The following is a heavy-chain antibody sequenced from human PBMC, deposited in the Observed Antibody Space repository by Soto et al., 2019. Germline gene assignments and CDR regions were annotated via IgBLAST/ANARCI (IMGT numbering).Heavy chain of an antibody. CDR1: GYTFTNYY. V-gene: IGHV1-46*01. J-gene: IGHJ6*02. CDR3: ARSDSEYYGLDV. Sequence: QVQVVQSGAEVKRPGASVTVSCKASGYTFTNYYIHCVRQAPGQGLEWMGIINTGSGNTIYAQKFQGRVGMTRDTSTRTVYMELSSLRSEDTAVYYCARSDSEYYGLDVWGQGTTVTVSS. CDR2: INTGSGNT.